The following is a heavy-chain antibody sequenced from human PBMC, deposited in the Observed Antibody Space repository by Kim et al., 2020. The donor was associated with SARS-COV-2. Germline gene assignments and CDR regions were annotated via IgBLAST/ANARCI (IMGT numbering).Heavy chain of an antibody. D-gene: IGHD6-19*01. CDR2: ISYDVSIE. Sequence: GGSLRLSCATSGFTFSSYSMHWVRQAPGKGLEWVAVISYDVSIEYYADSVKGRFTISRDNSKNTLYLQMDSLSAEDTAVYYCASGGSSGCGAWGQGTLVT. V-gene: IGHV3-30*04. J-gene: IGHJ5*02. CDR3: ASGGSSGCGA. CDR1: GFTFSSYS.